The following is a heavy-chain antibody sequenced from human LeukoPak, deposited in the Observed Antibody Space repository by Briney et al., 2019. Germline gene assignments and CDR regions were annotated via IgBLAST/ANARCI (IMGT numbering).Heavy chain of an antibody. CDR1: GGSFSGYY. V-gene: IGHV4-34*01. CDR3: ARGLRLGITMVRGVISS. J-gene: IGHJ5*02. Sequence: PSETLSLTCAVYGGSFSGYYWSWIRQPPGKGLEWIGEINHSGSTNYNPSLKSRVTISVDTSKNQFSLKLSSVTAADTAVYYCARGLRLGITMVRGVISSWGQGTTVTVSS. D-gene: IGHD3-10*01. CDR2: INHSGST.